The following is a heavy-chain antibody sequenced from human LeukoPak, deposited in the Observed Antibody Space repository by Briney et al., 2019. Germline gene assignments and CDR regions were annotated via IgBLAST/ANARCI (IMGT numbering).Heavy chain of an antibody. CDR1: GFTFSSYW. CDR3: AREGTPYSSDY. D-gene: IGHD3-22*01. Sequence: GRSLRLSCAASGFTFSSYWMSWFRQAPGKGLDWVANIKQDGSEKYYVDSVKGRFTISRDNAKNSLYLQMNSLRADDTAVYYCAREGTPYSSDYWGQGTLITVSS. J-gene: IGHJ4*02. CDR2: IKQDGSEK. V-gene: IGHV3-7*01.